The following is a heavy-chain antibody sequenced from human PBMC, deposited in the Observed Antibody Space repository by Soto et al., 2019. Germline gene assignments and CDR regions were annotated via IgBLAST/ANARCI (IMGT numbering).Heavy chain of an antibody. CDR2: IYWDDDK. Sequence: QITLKESGPTLVKPTQTLTLTCTFSGFSLSTSGVGVGWIRQPPGKALEWLALIYWDDDKRYSPSLKSRLTIPTDTSKNPVGLTMTNMDPVDTATYYCAHSLVDYSSGYGYDYWGQGTLVTVSS. CDR1: GFSLSTSGVG. D-gene: IGHD3-22*01. J-gene: IGHJ4*02. V-gene: IGHV2-5*02. CDR3: AHSLVDYSSGYGYDY.